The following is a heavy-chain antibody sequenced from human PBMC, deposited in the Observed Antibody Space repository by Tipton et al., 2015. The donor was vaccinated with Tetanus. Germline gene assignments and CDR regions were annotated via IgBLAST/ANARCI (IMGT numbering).Heavy chain of an antibody. CDR2: IYYSGST. J-gene: IGHJ5*02. V-gene: IGHV4-31*02. CDR3: ARDQGGGRVVRLNWFGP. D-gene: IGHD3-16*01. Sequence: LRLSCAASGFTFSAYYMSWIRLAPGKGLEWIGYIYYSGSTFYNPSLKSRVSISVDTSNNQFSLRLSSVTAADTAVYYCARDQGGGRVVRLNWFGPWGQGALVTVSS. CDR1: GFTFSAYY.